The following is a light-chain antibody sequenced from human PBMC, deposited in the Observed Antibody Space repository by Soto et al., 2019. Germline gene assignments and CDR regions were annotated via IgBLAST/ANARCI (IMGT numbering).Light chain of an antibody. CDR1: QSLLHSNGYNY. J-gene: IGKJ2*01. CDR3: MQALHTLYT. CDR2: LGS. Sequence: DIVMTQSPLSLPVTPGEPASISCRSSQSLLHSNGYNYLDWYLQKPGQSPQLLIYLGSNRASGVPDRFSGSGSGTDFTLKISRVEAEDVGVYYCMQALHTLYTFRQGTKLEIK. V-gene: IGKV2-28*01.